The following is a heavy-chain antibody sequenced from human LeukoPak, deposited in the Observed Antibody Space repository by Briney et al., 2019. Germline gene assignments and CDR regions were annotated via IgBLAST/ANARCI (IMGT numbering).Heavy chain of an antibody. CDR3: ARGAVSPYYYYYYMDV. V-gene: IGHV4-30-4*08. J-gene: IGHJ6*03. CDR1: GGSISSGDYY. Sequence: SQTLSLTCTVSGGSISSGDYYWSWIRQPPGKGLEWIGYIYYSGSTYYNPSLESRVTISVDTSKNQFSLKLSSVTAADTAVYYCARGAVSPYYYYYYMDVWGKGTTVTVSS. CDR2: IYYSGST. D-gene: IGHD1-14*01.